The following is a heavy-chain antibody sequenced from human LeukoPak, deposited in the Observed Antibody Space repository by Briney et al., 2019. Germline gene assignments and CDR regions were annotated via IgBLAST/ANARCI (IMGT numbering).Heavy chain of an antibody. CDR1: GGSFSGYY. Sequence: NSSETLSLTCAVYGGSFSGYYWSWIRQPPGKGLEWIGEINHSGSTNYIPSLKSLVTISVDTSKNQFSLKLSSVTAADTAVYYCASPGSIAAAGWGQGTLVTVSS. CDR2: INHSGST. D-gene: IGHD6-13*01. J-gene: IGHJ4*02. V-gene: IGHV4-34*01. CDR3: ASPGSIAAAG.